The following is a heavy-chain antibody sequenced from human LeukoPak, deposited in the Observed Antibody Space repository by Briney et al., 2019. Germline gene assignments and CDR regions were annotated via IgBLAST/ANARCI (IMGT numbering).Heavy chain of an antibody. V-gene: IGHV3-23*01. Sequence: PGGSLRLSCAASGFTFSSYAMSWVRQAPEKGLEWVSTISGSGGGTYYADSVKGRFTISRDDSKNTLYLQMNSLRAEDTAVYYCVKDLGRYRNNCFDYWGQGALLPVSS. CDR2: ISGSGGGT. CDR1: GFTFSSYA. CDR3: VKDLGRYRNNCFDY. D-gene: IGHD1-26*01. J-gene: IGHJ4*02.